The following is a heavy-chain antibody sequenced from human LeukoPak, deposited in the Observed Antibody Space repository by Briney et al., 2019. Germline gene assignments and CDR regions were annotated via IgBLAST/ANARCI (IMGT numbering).Heavy chain of an antibody. D-gene: IGHD5-18*01. Sequence: SETLSLTCTVSGDSNSNNNYYWGWIRQPPGKGLEWIVSIHNGGSTYYNPSLKSRVTISVDTSKNQFSLTLSSMTAADTAVYYCATDRGVYSYGQEVFWGQGTPVTVSS. CDR2: IHNGGST. J-gene: IGHJ4*02. CDR3: ATDRGVYSYGQEVF. CDR1: GDSNSNNNYY. V-gene: IGHV4-39*07.